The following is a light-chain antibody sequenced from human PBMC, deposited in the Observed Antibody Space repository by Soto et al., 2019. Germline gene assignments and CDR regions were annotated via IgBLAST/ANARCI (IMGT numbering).Light chain of an antibody. CDR1: QSVSSN. V-gene: IGKV3D-15*01. J-gene: IGKJ1*01. CDR3: QQYHSWPLRT. Sequence: EIVMTQSPTILSASPGERATLSCRASQSVSSNLAWYQQKPGQAPRLLIYGVYTRAPGIPARFSGSGSGTEFTLTISSLQSEDFAVYYCQQYHSWPLRTFGQGTKVDIK. CDR2: GVY.